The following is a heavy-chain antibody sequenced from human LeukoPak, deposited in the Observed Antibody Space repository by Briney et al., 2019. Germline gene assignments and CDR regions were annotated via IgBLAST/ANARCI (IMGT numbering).Heavy chain of an antibody. CDR3: ARDETISVRGMIDY. V-gene: IGHV1-2*06. CDR2: INPNSGGT. CDR1: GYTFIGYY. Sequence: ASVKVSCKASGYTFIGYYMHWVRQAPGQGLEWMGRINPNSGGTDCAPKFQGRVTMTRDTSISTAYMELNRLRSDDTAVYYCARDETISVRGMIDYWGQGTLVTVSS. D-gene: IGHD2-15*01. J-gene: IGHJ4*02.